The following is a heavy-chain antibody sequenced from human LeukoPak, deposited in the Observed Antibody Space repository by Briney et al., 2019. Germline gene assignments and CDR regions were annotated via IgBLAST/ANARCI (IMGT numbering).Heavy chain of an antibody. CDR3: ARGLWQQLGNDY. Sequence: SETLSLTCAVYGGSFSGYYWSWIRQPPGKGLEWIGEINHSRSTNYNPSLKSRVTISVDTSKNQFSLKLSSVTAADTAVYYCARGLWQQLGNDYWGQGTLVTVSS. CDR2: INHSRST. J-gene: IGHJ4*02. D-gene: IGHD6-13*01. CDR1: GGSFSGYY. V-gene: IGHV4-34*01.